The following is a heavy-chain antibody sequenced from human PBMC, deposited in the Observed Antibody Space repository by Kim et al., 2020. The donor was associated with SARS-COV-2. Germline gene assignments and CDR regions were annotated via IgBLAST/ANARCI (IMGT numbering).Heavy chain of an antibody. CDR1: GYTFTSYA. CDR3: ARLWQQLVLNDAFDI. D-gene: IGHD6-13*01. Sequence: ASVKVSCNASGYTFTSYAMNWVRQAPGQGLEWMGWINTNTGNPTYAQVFTGRFVFSLDTSVSTAYLQISSLKSEDTAVYYCARLWQQLVLNDAFDIWGQGKMVTVSS. J-gene: IGHJ3*02. V-gene: IGHV7-4-1*02. CDR2: INTNTGNP.